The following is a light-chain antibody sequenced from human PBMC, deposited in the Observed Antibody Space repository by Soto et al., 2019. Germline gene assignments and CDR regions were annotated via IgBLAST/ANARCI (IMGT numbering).Light chain of an antibody. CDR3: QQYCRSGT. V-gene: IGKV3-15*01. CDR1: QSVSSN. CDR2: DAS. J-gene: IGKJ1*01. Sequence: CVYLGERPTLYSRASQSVSSNLAWYQQKPGQAPRLLTYDASTRPTGIPSRFSGSGSGTDFTLTYGILEPDELAVYYGQQYCRSGTFGDGTKVDIK.